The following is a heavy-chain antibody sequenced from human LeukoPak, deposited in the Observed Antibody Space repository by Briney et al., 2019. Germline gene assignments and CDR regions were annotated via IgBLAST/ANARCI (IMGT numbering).Heavy chain of an antibody. D-gene: IGHD2-21*01. Sequence: GGSLRLSCAASGFTFSSYSMNWVRQAPGKGLEWVSSISSSSSYIYYADSVKGRFTISRDNAKNSLYLQMTSLRAEDTAVYYCARNTVASPFDYWGQGTLVTVSS. CDR1: GFTFSSYS. J-gene: IGHJ4*02. CDR3: ARNTVASPFDY. CDR2: ISSSSSYI. V-gene: IGHV3-21*01.